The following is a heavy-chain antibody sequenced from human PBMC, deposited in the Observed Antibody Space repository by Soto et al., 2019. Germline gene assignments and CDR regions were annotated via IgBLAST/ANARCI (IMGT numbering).Heavy chain of an antibody. CDR3: ARKIDGSWYYGDWFDP. CDR1: GYTFTSYG. Sequence: QVQLVQSGAEVKKPGASVKVSCKASGYTFTSYGISWVRQAPGQGLEWMGWISAYNGNTNYAQKLQGRVTMTTDTSTSTAYRELRSLRSDDTAVDYCARKIDGSWYYGDWFDPWGQGTLVTVSA. D-gene: IGHD6-13*01. V-gene: IGHV1-18*01. J-gene: IGHJ5*02. CDR2: ISAYNGNT.